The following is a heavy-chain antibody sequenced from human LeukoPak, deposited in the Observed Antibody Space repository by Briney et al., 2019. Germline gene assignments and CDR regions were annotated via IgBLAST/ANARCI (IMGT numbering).Heavy chain of an antibody. CDR3: ARDARQQLVERFDY. CDR2: IYSGGST. CDR1: GFIVNSNF. Sequence: GGSLRLSCAASGFIVNSNFMSWVRQAPGKGLEWVSVIYSGGSTYYADSVKGRFTISRDNAKNSLYLQMNSLRAEDTAVYYCARDARQQLVERFDYWGQGTLVTVSS. J-gene: IGHJ4*02. D-gene: IGHD6-13*01. V-gene: IGHV3-53*01.